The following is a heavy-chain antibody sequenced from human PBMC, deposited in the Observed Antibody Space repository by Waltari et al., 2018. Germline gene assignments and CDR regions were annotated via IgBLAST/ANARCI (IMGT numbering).Heavy chain of an antibody. V-gene: IGHV4-34*04. CDR3: ARGVVVPAAAMRYFDL. D-gene: IGHD2-2*01. J-gene: IGHJ2*01. Sequence: QVHLQQWGAGLLKPSETLSLTCAVYTGSFSNYFWTWIRQPPGQGLELIGEVDHSGSTNNHPSLRRRATRSVDTSKNQFSLKLNSLTAADTAIYYCARGVVVPAAAMRYFDLWGRGTLVTVS. CDR2: VDHSGST. CDR1: TGSFSNYF.